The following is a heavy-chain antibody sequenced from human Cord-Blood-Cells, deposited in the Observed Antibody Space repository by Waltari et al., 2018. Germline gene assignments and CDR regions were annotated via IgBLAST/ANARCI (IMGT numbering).Heavy chain of an antibody. V-gene: IGHV4-39*01. CDR2: IYYSGST. D-gene: IGHD3-3*01. J-gene: IGHJ4*02. CDR3: ARHIRFLEWLGMNFDY. CDR1: GGSISSSSHY. Sequence: QLQLQASVPGLVKPSAPLSLPCTAFGGSISSSSHYWGWIRQPPGKGLAWIGSIYYSGSTYYNPSLKSRVTISVDTSKNQFSLKLSSVTAADTAVYYCARHIRFLEWLGMNFDYWGQGTLVTVSS.